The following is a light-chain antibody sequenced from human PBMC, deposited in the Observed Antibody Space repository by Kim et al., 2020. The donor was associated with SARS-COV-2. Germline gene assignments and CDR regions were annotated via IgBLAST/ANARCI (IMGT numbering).Light chain of an antibody. Sequence: DIQMTQSPSTLSASIGDRVTITCRASQSISRWLVWYQQKPGKAPKVLIYKASSLESGVPSSFSGSGSGTEFTLTISSLQPDDSATYYCQQYNSFPYTFGQGTKLEIK. CDR1: QSISRW. CDR3: QQYNSFPYT. J-gene: IGKJ2*01. V-gene: IGKV1-5*03. CDR2: KAS.